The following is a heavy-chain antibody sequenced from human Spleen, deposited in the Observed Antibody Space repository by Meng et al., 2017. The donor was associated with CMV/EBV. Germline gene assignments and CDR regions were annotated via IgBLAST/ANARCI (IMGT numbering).Heavy chain of an antibody. V-gene: IGHV1-18*01. J-gene: IGHJ4*02. CDR2: VSAYSGDT. CDR1: YIFSSFG. CDR3: ASGYCSSGSCYPYYFDY. D-gene: IGHD2-15*01. Sequence: YIFSSFGISWVRQGPGQGLEWMGWVSAYSGDTRYAQMVQGRVTMTADTATSTVYMELRGLRSDDTAVYYCASGYCSSGSCYPYYFDYWGQGTLVTVSS.